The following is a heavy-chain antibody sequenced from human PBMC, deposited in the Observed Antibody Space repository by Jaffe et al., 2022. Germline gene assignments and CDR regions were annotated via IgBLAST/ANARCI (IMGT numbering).Heavy chain of an antibody. V-gene: IGHV4-34*01. J-gene: IGHJ4*02. CDR2: INHSGST. CDR1: GGSFSGYY. Sequence: QVQLQQWGAGLLKPSETLSLTCAVYGGSFSGYYWSWIRQPPGKGLEWIGEINHSGSTNYNPSLKSRVTISVDTSKNQFSLKLSSVTAADTAVYYCARVPYYDSSGYYSDYWGQGTLVTVSS. CDR3: ARVPYYDSSGYYSDY. D-gene: IGHD3-22*01.